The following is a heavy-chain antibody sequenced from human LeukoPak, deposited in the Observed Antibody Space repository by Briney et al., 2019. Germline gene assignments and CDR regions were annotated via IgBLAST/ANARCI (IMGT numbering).Heavy chain of an antibody. Sequence: KPAGSLRLSCAASGFTFNMYSMNWVRQAPGKGLEWVSSISSSSSYIYYAGSVKGRFTISRDNAKNSLYLLMNSLRAEDTAVYYCVRDCCGWSFDYWGQGTLVTVSS. CDR3: VRDCCGWSFDY. D-gene: IGHD6-19*01. J-gene: IGHJ4*02. CDR1: GFTFNMYS. V-gene: IGHV3-21*01. CDR2: ISSSSSYI.